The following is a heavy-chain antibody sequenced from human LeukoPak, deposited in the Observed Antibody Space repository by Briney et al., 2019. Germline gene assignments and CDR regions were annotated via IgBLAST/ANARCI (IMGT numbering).Heavy chain of an antibody. D-gene: IGHD5-18*01. Sequence: GGSLRLSCVASGFSFSINAMIWVRQAPGKGLEWVSGISWNSGSIGYADSVKGRFTISRDNAKNSLYLQMNSLRAEDTALYYCAKDIGYSYAQSFDYWGQGTLVTVSS. V-gene: IGHV3-9*01. CDR3: AKDIGYSYAQSFDY. CDR1: GFSFSINA. CDR2: ISWNSGSI. J-gene: IGHJ4*02.